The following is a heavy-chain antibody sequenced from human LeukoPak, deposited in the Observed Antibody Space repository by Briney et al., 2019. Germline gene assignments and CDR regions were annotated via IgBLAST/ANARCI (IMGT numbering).Heavy chain of an antibody. CDR3: ARAVLGGSYGGLDY. D-gene: IGHD1-26*01. J-gene: IGHJ4*02. V-gene: IGHV4-34*01. CDR2: INHSGST. Sequence: PSETLSLTCAVYGGSFSGYYWSWIRRPPGKGLEWIGEINHSGSTNYNPSLKSRVTISVDTSKNQFSLKLSSVTAADTAVYYCARAVLGGSYGGLDYWGQGTLVTVSS. CDR1: GGSFSGYY.